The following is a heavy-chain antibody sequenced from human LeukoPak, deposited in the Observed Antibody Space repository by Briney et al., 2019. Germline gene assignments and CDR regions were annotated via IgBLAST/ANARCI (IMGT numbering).Heavy chain of an antibody. CDR1: GFTFSSYG. J-gene: IGHJ4*02. V-gene: IGHV3-33*01. Sequence: GRSLRLSCAASGFTFSSYGMHWVRQAPGKGLEWVAVIWYDGSNKYYADSVKGRFTISRDNSKNTLYLKMNSLRAEYTAVYYCASGSSGYPPYWGQGTRVTVSS. CDR2: IWYDGSNK. CDR3: ASGSSGYPPY. D-gene: IGHD3-22*01.